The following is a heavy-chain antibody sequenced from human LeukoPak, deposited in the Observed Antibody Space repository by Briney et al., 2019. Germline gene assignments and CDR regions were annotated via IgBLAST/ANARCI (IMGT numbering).Heavy chain of an antibody. CDR1: GHTFTGYY. V-gene: IGHV1-2*02. Sequence: ASVKVSCKASGHTFTGYYMHWVRQAPGQGLEWMGWINPNSGGTNYAQNLQGRVTMTTDTSTSTAYMELRGLRSDDTAVYYCARDRAATGKVDYRGQGTLVTVSS. J-gene: IGHJ4*02. CDR3: ARDRAATGKVDY. D-gene: IGHD6-13*01. CDR2: INPNSGGT.